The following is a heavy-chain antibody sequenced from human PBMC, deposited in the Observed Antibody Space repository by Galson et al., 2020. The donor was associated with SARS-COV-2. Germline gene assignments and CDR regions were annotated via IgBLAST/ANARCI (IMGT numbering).Heavy chain of an antibody. Sequence: SETLSLTCAVYGGSFSGYYWSWIRQPPGKGLEWIGEINHSGSTNYNPSLKSRVTISVDTSKNQFSLKLSSVTAADTAVYYCARVWVLPMVQGNTKKIWFDPWGQGTLVTVSS. J-gene: IGHJ5*02. CDR2: INHSGST. CDR3: ARVWVLPMVQGNTKKIWFDP. V-gene: IGHV4-34*01. D-gene: IGHD3-10*01. CDR1: GGSFSGYY.